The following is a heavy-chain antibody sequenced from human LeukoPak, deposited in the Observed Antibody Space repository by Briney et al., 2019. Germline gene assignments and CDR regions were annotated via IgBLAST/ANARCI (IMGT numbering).Heavy chain of an antibody. D-gene: IGHD5/OR15-5a*01. CDR1: GYTFTGYY. V-gene: IGHV1-2*02. CDR2: INPNSGGT. Sequence: ASVTDSCKASGYTFTGYYMPWVRQAPGQGFEWMGWINPNSGGTNYAQKFQGRVTMTRDTSISTAYMELSRLRSDDTAVYYCARSWVYPNWFDPWGQGTLVTVSS. CDR3: ARSWVYPNWFDP. J-gene: IGHJ5*02.